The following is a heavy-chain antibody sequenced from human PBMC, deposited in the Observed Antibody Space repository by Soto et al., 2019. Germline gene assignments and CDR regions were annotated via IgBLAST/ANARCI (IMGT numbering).Heavy chain of an antibody. D-gene: IGHD3-10*01. J-gene: IGHJ4*02. CDR1: GFTFSNAR. CDR2: IKSKTDGGTT. V-gene: IGHV3-15*01. Sequence: PRGSLRLSCAASGFTFSNARMSWVRQAPGKGLEWVGRIKSKTDGGTTDYAAPVKGRFTISRDDSKNTLYLQMNSLKTEDTAVYYCTTDLLLWTFDYWGQGTLVTVSS. CDR3: TTDLLLWTFDY.